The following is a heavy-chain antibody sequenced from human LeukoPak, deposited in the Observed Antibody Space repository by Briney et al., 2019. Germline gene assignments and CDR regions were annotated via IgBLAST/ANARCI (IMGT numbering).Heavy chain of an antibody. D-gene: IGHD6-19*01. CDR1: GFTFRNYW. V-gene: IGHV3-7*03. J-gene: IGHJ4*02. CDR2: IKQDGSEK. Sequence: GGSLRLSCAASGFTFRNYWMTWVRQAPGKGLEWVANIKQDGSEKNYVDSVKGRFTISRDNAKNSLFLQMNSLRAEDTAVYYCAKHSNGWSEGTYWGQGTLVTVTS. CDR3: AKHSNGWSEGTY.